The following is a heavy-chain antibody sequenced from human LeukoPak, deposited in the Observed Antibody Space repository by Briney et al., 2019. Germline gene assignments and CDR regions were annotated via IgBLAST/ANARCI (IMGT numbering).Heavy chain of an antibody. V-gene: IGHV1-2*04. D-gene: IGHD6-13*01. J-gene: IGHJ4*01. Sequence: ASVKVSCKASGYTFTGYYMHWVRQAPGQGLEWMGWINPNSGGTNYAQKFQGWVTMTRDTSISTAYMELSRLRSDDTAAYYCARDPGISPAAGTLFDYWGQGTLVTVSS. CDR3: ARDPGISPAAGTLFDY. CDR1: GYTFTGYY. CDR2: INPNSGGT.